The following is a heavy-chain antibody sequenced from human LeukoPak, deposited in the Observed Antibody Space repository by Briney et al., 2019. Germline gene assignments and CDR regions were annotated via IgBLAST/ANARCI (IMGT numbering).Heavy chain of an antibody. V-gene: IGHV2-5*02. J-gene: IGHJ3*01. CDR2: IYWDDDK. Sequence: SGPTLVKPTQTLTLTCTFSGFSLSTSGGGVGWIRQPPGKALEWLAFIYWDDDKRYSPALKSRLTITKDTSKNQVVLTMTNMDPVDTATYYCAHSEDYYGSVDAFDVWGQGTMVTVSS. CDR3: AHSEDYYGSVDAFDV. D-gene: IGHD3-10*01. CDR1: GFSLSTSGGG.